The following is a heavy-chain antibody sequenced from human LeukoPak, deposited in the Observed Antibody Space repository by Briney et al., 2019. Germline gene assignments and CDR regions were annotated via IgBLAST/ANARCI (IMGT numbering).Heavy chain of an antibody. J-gene: IGHJ3*02. D-gene: IGHD5-18*01. V-gene: IGHV6-1*01. CDR2: TYYRSKWSS. Sequence: SQTLSLTCALSGDSVSSKSAAWNWIRQSPSRGLEWLGRTYYRSKWSSGYAESVKSRITINPDTSKNHFSLQLSSVTPEDTAVYYCVRGGQGDGHSADEGFDIWGQGTMVTVS. CDR1: GDSVSSKSAA. CDR3: VRGGQGDGHSADEGFDI.